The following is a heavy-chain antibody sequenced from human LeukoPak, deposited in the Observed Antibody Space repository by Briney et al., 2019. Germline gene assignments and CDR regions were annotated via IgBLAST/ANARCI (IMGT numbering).Heavy chain of an antibody. Sequence: SETLSLTCAVYGGSFSGYYWNWLRQPAGKGLERIGRIYTSGSTNYNPSLKSRVTMSVDTSKNQFSLKLSSVTAADTAVYYCARGYISSIAYSWGQGTLVTVSS. V-gene: IGHV4-59*10. CDR3: ARGYISSIAYS. D-gene: IGHD6-6*01. CDR1: GGSFSGYY. CDR2: IYTSGST. J-gene: IGHJ4*02.